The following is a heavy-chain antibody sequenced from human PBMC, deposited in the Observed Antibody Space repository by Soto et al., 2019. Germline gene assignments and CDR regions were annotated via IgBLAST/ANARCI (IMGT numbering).Heavy chain of an antibody. J-gene: IGHJ4*02. Sequence: QVQLQESGPGLVKPSQTLSLTCTVSGGSISSGGYYWSWIRQHPGKGLEWIGYIYYSGSTYYNPYLKSRVTISVDTSKNQFSLKLSSVTAADTAVYYCARGASFGVVNPLDYWGQGTLVTVSS. CDR3: ARGASFGVVNPLDY. V-gene: IGHV4-31*03. D-gene: IGHD3-3*01. CDR1: GGSISSGGYY. CDR2: IYYSGST.